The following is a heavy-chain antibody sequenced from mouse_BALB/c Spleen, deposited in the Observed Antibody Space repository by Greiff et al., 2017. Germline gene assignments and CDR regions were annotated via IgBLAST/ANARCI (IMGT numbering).Heavy chain of an antibody. CDR3: AREKTTRAMDY. Sequence: VQLQQSGPGLVKPSQSLSLTCSVTGYSITSGYYWNWIRQFPGNKLEWMGYISYDGSNNYNPSLKNRISITRDTSKNQFFLKLNSVTTEDTATYYCAREKTTRAMDYWGQGTSVTVSS. CDR2: ISYDGSN. D-gene: IGHD1-1*01. CDR1: GYSITSGYY. V-gene: IGHV3-6*02. J-gene: IGHJ4*01.